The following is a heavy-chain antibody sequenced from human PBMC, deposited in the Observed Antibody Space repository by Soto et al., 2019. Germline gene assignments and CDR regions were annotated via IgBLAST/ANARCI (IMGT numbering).Heavy chain of an antibody. V-gene: IGHV3-15*01. CDR1: GFTFSNAW. CDR2: IKSKTDGGTK. Sequence: EVQLVESGGGLVKPGGSLRLSCAASGFTFSNAWMSWVRQAPGKGLEWVGRIKSKTDGGTKDYAAPVKGRFTISRDDSKNTLYLQMNSLKTEDTAVYYCPAVDGDYDYYFDSWGQGTLVTVSS. D-gene: IGHD4-17*01. CDR3: PAVDGDYDYYFDS. J-gene: IGHJ4*02.